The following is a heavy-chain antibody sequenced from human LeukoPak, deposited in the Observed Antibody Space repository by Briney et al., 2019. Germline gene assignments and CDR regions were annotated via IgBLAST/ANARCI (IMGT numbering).Heavy chain of an antibody. Sequence: SETLSLTCTVSGGSISSYYWSRIRQPPGKGLEWIGYIYYSGSTNYNLSLKSRVTISVDTSKNQFSLKLSSVTAADTAVYYCARVGPGVVIDYWGQGTLVTVSS. CDR2: IYYSGST. J-gene: IGHJ4*02. CDR1: GGSISSYY. V-gene: IGHV4-59*01. D-gene: IGHD3-3*01. CDR3: ARVGPGVVIDY.